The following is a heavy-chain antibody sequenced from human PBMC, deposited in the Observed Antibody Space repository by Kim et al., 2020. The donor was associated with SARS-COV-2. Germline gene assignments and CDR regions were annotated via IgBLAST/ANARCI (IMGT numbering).Heavy chain of an antibody. D-gene: IGHD2-21*02. J-gene: IGHJ6*01. V-gene: IGHV4-34*01. CDR3: ARVRSMVTVYYYYYYGMDV. Sequence: SETLSLTCAVYGGSFSGYYWSWIRQPPGKGLEWIGEINHSGSTNYNPSLKSRVTISVDTSKNQFSLKLSSVTAADTAVYYCARVRSMVTVYYYYYYGMDV. CDR2: INHSGST. CDR1: GGSFSGYY.